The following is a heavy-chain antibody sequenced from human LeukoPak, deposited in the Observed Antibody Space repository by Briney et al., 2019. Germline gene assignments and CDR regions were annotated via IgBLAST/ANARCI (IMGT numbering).Heavy chain of an antibody. J-gene: IGHJ4*02. D-gene: IGHD2-21*02. Sequence: SETLSLTCAVYGGSFSGYYWSWIRQPPGKGLEWIGEINHSGSTNYNPSLKSRVTISVDTSKNQFSLKLSSVTAADTAVYYCARADDDLAYCGGDCSSGWHWGQGTLVTVSS. CDR1: GGSFSGYY. V-gene: IGHV4-34*01. CDR3: ARADDDLAYCGGDCSSGWH. CDR2: INHSGST.